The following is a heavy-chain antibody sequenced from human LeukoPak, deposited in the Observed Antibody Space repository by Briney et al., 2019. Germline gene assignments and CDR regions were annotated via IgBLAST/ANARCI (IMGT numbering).Heavy chain of an antibody. CDR1: GFTFSSYS. J-gene: IGHJ4*02. V-gene: IGHV3-21*01. CDR3: ARDPQNSWGLFDY. Sequence: GGSLRLSCAASGFTFSSYSMNWVRQAPGKGLEWVSSISSSSSYIYYADSVKGRFTISRDNAKNSLYLQMNSLRAEDTAVYYCARDPQNSWGLFDYWGQGALVTVSS. CDR2: ISSSSSYI. D-gene: IGHD4-23*01.